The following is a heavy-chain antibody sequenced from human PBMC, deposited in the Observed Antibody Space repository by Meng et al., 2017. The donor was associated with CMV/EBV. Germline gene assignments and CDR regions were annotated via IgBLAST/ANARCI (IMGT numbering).Heavy chain of an antibody. J-gene: IGHJ4*01. Sequence: GVGVGWIRQPAGKAPECLAVIYWNNDKCYISSLRGRLAITKDTTKNQVVLKMTNVDPVDTATYYCVHATLSYCDSDCYSTMFFFDQWGHGTAVTVSS. CDR2: IYWNNDK. D-gene: IGHD2-21*02. CDR1: GVG. V-gene: IGHV2-5*01. CDR3: VHATLSYCDSDCYSTMFFFDQ.